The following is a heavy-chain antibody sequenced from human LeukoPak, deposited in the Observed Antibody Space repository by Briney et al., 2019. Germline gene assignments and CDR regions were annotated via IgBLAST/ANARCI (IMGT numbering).Heavy chain of an antibody. CDR3: AKRIVVVVAATYY. CDR1: GFTFSSYA. CDR2: ISYDGSNK. Sequence: GGSLRLSCAASGFTFSSYAMHWVRQAPGKGLEWVAVISYDGSNKYYADSVKGRFTISRDNSKNTLYLQMNSLRAEDTAIYYCAKRIVVVVAATYYWGQGTLVTVSS. V-gene: IGHV3-30-3*01. D-gene: IGHD2-15*01. J-gene: IGHJ4*02.